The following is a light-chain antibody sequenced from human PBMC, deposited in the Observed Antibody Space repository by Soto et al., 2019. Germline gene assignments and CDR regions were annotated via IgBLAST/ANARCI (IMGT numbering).Light chain of an antibody. CDR2: GAS. V-gene: IGKV3-20*01. CDR3: QQYGGVPYT. Sequence: EIVLTQSPGTLSLSPGQRVTLSCRASESISRDYLAWYQQRLGQAPRLLIYGASSGATGIPDRFSGSGSGTGFTLTISRLEPEDFAIYYCQQYGGVPYTFGQGTKVDIK. CDR1: ESISRDY. J-gene: IGKJ2*01.